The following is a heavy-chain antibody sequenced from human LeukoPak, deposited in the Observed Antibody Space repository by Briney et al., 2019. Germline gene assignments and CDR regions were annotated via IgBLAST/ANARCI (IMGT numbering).Heavy chain of an antibody. V-gene: IGHV4-34*01. CDR2: VNHSGST. CDR3: ARGGYYGSGNDFRFDS. Sequence: SETLSLTCAVYGGSFSDYYWTWIRQPPGKGLEWIGEVNHSGSTNYNPSLKSRVTISVDTSKNQFSLKLSSVTAADTAVYYCARGGYYGSGNDFRFDSWGQGTLVTVSS. D-gene: IGHD3-10*01. CDR1: GGSFSDYY. J-gene: IGHJ5*01.